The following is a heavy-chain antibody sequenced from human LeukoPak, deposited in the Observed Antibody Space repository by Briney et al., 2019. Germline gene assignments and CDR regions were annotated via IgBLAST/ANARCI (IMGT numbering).Heavy chain of an antibody. D-gene: IGHD3-10*01. CDR3: ARGVQLLWFGELLPYYYYYYMDV. CDR1: GGTFSSYA. J-gene: IGHJ6*03. CDR2: IIPIFGTA. Sequence: SVKVSCRASGGTFSSYAISWVRQAPGQGLEWMGGIIPIFGTANYAQKFQGRVTITADESTSTAYMELSSLRSDDTAVYYCARGVQLLWFGELLPYYYYYYMDVWGKGTTVTISS. V-gene: IGHV1-69*13.